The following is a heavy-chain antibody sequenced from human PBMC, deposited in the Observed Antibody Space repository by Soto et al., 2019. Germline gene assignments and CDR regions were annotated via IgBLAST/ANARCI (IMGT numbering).Heavy chain of an antibody. Sequence: PSETLSLTCVVSGGSLSSYYWSWIRQPPGKGLEWIGYIYYSGSTNYNPSLKSRVTISVDTSKNQFSLKLSSVTAADTAVYYCARTWGSTSHYWGRGTLVTGSS. CDR3: ARTWGSTSHY. J-gene: IGHJ4*02. V-gene: IGHV4-59*01. CDR1: GGSLSSYY. CDR2: IYYSGST. D-gene: IGHD3-16*01.